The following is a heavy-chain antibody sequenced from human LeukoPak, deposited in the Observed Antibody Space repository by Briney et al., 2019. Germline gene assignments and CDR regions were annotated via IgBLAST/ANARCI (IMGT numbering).Heavy chain of an antibody. Sequence: SETLSLTCAVSGGSISSSNWWSWVRQPPGKGLEWIGEINHSGSTNYNPSLKSRVTISVDTSKNQFSLKLSSVTAADTAVYYCARGLASWGQGTLVTVSS. V-gene: IGHV4-4*02. CDR3: ARGLAS. CDR1: GGSISSSNW. J-gene: IGHJ4*02. CDR2: INHSGST.